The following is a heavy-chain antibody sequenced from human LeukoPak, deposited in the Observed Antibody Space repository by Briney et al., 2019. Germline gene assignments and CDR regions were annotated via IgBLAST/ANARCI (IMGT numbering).Heavy chain of an antibody. CDR1: GYTFTGYY. J-gene: IGHJ5*02. Sequence: ASVKVSCKASGYTFTGYYMHWVRQAPGQGLEWMGWINPNNGGTNYAQEFQGRVTMTRDTSISTAYMELSRLRSDDTAVYYCAREQQLVGFDPWGQGALVTVSS. V-gene: IGHV1-2*02. D-gene: IGHD6-13*01. CDR2: INPNNGGT. CDR3: AREQQLVGFDP.